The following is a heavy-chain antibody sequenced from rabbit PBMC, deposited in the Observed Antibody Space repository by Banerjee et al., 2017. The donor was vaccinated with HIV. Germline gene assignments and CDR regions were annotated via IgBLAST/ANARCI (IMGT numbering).Heavy chain of an antibody. CDR3: ARDSPYSYGDADL. D-gene: IGHD6-1*01. Sequence: QEQLVESGGGLVKPGASLTLTCTASGFSFSSSYYMCWVRQAPGQGLEWIACIFIGDGSTYYASWAKGRFTISKTSSTTVTLQMTSLTAADTATYFCARDSPYSYGDADLWGQGTLVTVS. CDR2: IFIGDGST. CDR1: GFSFSSSYY. V-gene: IGHV1S45*01. J-gene: IGHJ3*01.